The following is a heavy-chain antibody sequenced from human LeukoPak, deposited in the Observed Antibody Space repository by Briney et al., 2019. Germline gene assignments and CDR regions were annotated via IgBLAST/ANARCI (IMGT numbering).Heavy chain of an antibody. CDR2: IYTSGST. CDR1: GGSISSSSYY. Sequence: PSETLSLTCTVSGGSISSSSYYWSWIRQPAGKGLEWIGRIYTSGSTNYNPSLKSRVTMSVDTSKNQFSLKLSSVTAADTAVYYCARDKYYYDSSGYYYFDYWGQGTLVTASS. CDR3: ARDKYYYDSSGYYYFDY. J-gene: IGHJ4*02. V-gene: IGHV4-61*02. D-gene: IGHD3-22*01.